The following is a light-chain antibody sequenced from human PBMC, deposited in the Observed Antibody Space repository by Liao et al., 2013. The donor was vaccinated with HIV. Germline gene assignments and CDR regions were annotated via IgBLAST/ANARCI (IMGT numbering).Light chain of an antibody. CDR1: KLGDKY. Sequence: SYELTQPPSVSVSPGQTASITCSGDKLGDKYACWYQQKPGQSPVLVIYQDSKRPSGIPERFSGSNSGNTATLTISGTQAMDEADYYCQVWDSSSDHPGNVFGTGTMVTVL. CDR2: QDS. V-gene: IGLV3-1*01. CDR3: QVWDSSSDHPGNV. J-gene: IGLJ1*01.